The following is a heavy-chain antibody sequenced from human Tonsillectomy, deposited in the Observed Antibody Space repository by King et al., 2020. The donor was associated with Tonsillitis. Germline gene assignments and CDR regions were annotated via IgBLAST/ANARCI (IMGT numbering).Heavy chain of an antibody. D-gene: IGHD3-9*01. Sequence: QLVQSGAEVKKPGASVKVSCKASGYTFTSYGISWVRQAPGQGLEWMGWISAYNGNTNYAQKLQGRVTMTTDTSTSKAYMELRSLRSDDTAVYYCARDLWDDILTPEYFFDCWGQGTLVTVSS. CDR2: ISAYNGNT. J-gene: IGHJ4*02. CDR3: ARDLWDDILTPEYFFDC. V-gene: IGHV1-18*04. CDR1: GYTFTSYG.